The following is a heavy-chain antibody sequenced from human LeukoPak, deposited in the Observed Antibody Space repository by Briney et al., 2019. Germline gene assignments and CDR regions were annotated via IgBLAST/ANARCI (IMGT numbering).Heavy chain of an antibody. Sequence: KPGGSLRLSCAASGFTFSSYSMNWVRQAPGKGLEWVSSISSSSSYIYYADSVKGRFTISRDNAKNSLYLQMNSLRAEDTAVYYCARDDYRGVTNFDPWGQGTLVTVSS. D-gene: IGHD3-10*01. J-gene: IGHJ5*02. V-gene: IGHV3-21*01. CDR2: ISSSSSYI. CDR3: ARDDYRGVTNFDP. CDR1: GFTFSSYS.